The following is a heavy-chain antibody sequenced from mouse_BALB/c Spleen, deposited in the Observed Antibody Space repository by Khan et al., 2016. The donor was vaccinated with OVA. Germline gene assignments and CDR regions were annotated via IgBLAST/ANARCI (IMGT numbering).Heavy chain of an antibody. V-gene: IGHV3-2*02. CDR2: ISYSGNT. CDR3: SRGEGGNFDY. CDR1: GYSITTDYA. D-gene: IGHD2-13*01. J-gene: IGHJ2*01. Sequence: VQLQESGPGLVKPSQSLSLTCTVTGYSITTDYAWNWIRQFPGNKLEWMGFISYSGNTNYNPSLKSRISITRDTSKNQFFLQLKSVTTEDTARCQCSRGEGGNFDYWGQGTTLTVSS.